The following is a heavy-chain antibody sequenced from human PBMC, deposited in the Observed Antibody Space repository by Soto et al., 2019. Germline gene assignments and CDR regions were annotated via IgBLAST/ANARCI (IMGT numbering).Heavy chain of an antibody. J-gene: IGHJ4*02. CDR3: VKESYDFWSRYFDY. CDR2: ISSNGGST. D-gene: IGHD3-3*01. CDR1: GFTFSSYA. Sequence: PGGSLRLSCSASGFTFSSYAMHWVRQAPGKGLEYVSAISSNGGSTYYADSVKGRFTISRDNSKNTLYLQMSSLRAEDTAVYYCVKESYDFWSRYFDYWGQGTLVTVSS. V-gene: IGHV3-64D*08.